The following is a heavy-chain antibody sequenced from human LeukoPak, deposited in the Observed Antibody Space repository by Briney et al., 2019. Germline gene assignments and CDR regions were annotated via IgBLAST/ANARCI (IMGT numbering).Heavy chain of an antibody. CDR1: GGTFSSYA. J-gene: IGHJ4*02. Sequence: SVKVSCKASGGTFSSYAISWVRQAPGQGLEWMGGIIPIFGTANYAQKFQGRVTITADKSTSTAYMELSSLRAEDTAVYYCARDGGGYSYGLDYWGQGTLVTVSS. CDR2: IIPIFGTA. CDR3: ARDGGGYSYGLDY. D-gene: IGHD5-18*01. V-gene: IGHV1-69*06.